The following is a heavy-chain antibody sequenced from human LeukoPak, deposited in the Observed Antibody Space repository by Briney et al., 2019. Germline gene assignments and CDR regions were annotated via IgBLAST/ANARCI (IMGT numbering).Heavy chain of an antibody. J-gene: IGHJ6*02. CDR1: GGTFSSYA. Sequence: ASVKVSCKASGGTFSSYAISWVRQAPGQGLEWMGGIIPIFGTANYAQKFQGRVTITADESTSTAYMELSSLRSEDTAVYYCARVLRYSSSSVSSYYYYGMDVWGQGTMVTVSS. CDR3: ARVLRYSSSSVSSYYYYGMDV. V-gene: IGHV1-69*01. CDR2: IIPIFGTA. D-gene: IGHD6-6*01.